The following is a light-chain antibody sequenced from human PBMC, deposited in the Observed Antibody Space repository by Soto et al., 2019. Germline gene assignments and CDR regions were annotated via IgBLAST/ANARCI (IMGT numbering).Light chain of an antibody. CDR2: AAS. V-gene: IGKV1-27*01. J-gene: IGKJ1*01. CDR3: QKSNSAPRT. Sequence: DIQMTQSPSSLAASVGDRVTITCRASQGIIDCLAWYQQKPGKAPKLLIYAASTLQSGVPSRFSGSGAGTDFTLTISSLQPEDVATYYCQKSNSAPRTFGQGTKVEIK. CDR1: QGIIDC.